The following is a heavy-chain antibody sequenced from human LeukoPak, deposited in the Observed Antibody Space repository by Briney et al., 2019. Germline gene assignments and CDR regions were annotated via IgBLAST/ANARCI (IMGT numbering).Heavy chain of an antibody. V-gene: IGHV3-30*02. CDR3: APENCGGDCYLDFDY. Sequence: GGSLRLSCAASGFTFSSYGMHWVRQAPGKGLEWVAFIRYDGSNKYYADSVKGRFTIPRDNSKNTLYLQMNSLRAEDTAVYYCAPENCGGDCYLDFDYWGQGTLVTVSS. CDR2: IRYDGSNK. J-gene: IGHJ4*02. D-gene: IGHD2-21*02. CDR1: GFTFSSYG.